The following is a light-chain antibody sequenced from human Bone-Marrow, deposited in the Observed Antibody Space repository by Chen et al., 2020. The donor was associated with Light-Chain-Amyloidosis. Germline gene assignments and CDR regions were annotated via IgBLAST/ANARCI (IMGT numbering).Light chain of an antibody. V-gene: IGLV3-25*03. CDR2: RDT. CDR1: ELPTKY. CDR3: QSADSSGTDEVI. Sequence: SYELTQPPSVSVSPGQTARITCSRDELPTKYAYWYQQKPGQAPVLVIHRDTERPSGISERFSGSRSGTTATLTISGIQAEDEADYHCQSADSSGTDEVIFGGGTKLTVL. J-gene: IGLJ2*01.